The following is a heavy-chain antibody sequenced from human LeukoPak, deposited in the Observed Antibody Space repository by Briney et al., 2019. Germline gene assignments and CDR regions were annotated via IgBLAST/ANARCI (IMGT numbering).Heavy chain of an antibody. V-gene: IGHV1-2*02. CDR1: GNTFSTYD. CDR2: INPNSGGT. J-gene: IGHJ4*02. CDR3: ARVGVVDTAT. D-gene: IGHD5-18*01. Sequence: ASVKVSCKASGNTFSTYDINWVRQATGQGLEWMGWINPNSGGTNYAQKFQGRVTMTRDTSISTAYMELSRLRSDDTAVYYCARVGVVDTATWGQGTLVTVSS.